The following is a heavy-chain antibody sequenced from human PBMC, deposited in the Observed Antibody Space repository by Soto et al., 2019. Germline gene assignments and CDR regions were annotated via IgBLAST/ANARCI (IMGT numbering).Heavy chain of an antibody. J-gene: IGHJ4*02. CDR3: AKDHLLGFGDMPFVY. D-gene: IGHD3-16*01. Sequence: QVQLVESGGGVLQPGGSLSLSCAASGFTFRNHAMHWVRQPPGKGLECLAVIAHDGSNAFYRDSVKGRFTVSRDNSKHTLYLYMNSLRSEDTGVYYCAKDHLLGFGDMPFVYWGQGTLVTVSS. CDR2: IAHDGSNA. V-gene: IGHV3-30-3*01. CDR1: GFTFRNHA.